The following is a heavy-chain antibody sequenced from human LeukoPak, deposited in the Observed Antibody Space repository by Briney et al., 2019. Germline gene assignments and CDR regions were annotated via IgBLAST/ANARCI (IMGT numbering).Heavy chain of an antibody. J-gene: IGHJ6*03. CDR3: ARRPYSSSWYFNYYYYYMDV. V-gene: IGHV1-2*06. CDR2: INPNSGGT. D-gene: IGHD6-13*01. CDR1: GYTFTGYY. Sequence: GAPVKVSCKASGYTFTGYYMHWVRQAPGQGLEWMGRINPNSGGTNYAQEFQGRVTMTRDTSISTAYMELSSLRSEDTAVYYCARRPYSSSWYFNYYYYYMDVWGKGTTVTVSS.